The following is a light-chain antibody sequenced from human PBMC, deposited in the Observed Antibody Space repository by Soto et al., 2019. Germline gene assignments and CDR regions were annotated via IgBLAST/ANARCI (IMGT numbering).Light chain of an antibody. J-gene: IGKJ1*01. CDR1: QGISNY. Sequence: DIQMTQSPSSLSASVGDRVTITCRASQGISNYLAWYQQKPGKVPKVLIYAAFTLQSRVPSRFSGRGSGTDFTPTISSLQPEDVATYYCQKYNSAPWTFGQGTKVEIK. V-gene: IGKV1-27*01. CDR3: QKYNSAPWT. CDR2: AAF.